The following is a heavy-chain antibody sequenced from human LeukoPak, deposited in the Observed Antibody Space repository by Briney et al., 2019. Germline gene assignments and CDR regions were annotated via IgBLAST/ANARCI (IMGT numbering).Heavy chain of an antibody. Sequence: TSETLSLTCTVSGGSISSYYWSWIRQPPGKGLEWIGYIYYSGSTNYNPSLKSRVTISVDTSKNQFSLKLSSVTAADTAVYYCASSDAYATFDYWGQGTLVTVSS. CDR1: GGSISSYY. CDR2: IYYSGST. CDR3: ASSDAYATFDY. V-gene: IGHV4-59*01. D-gene: IGHD2-21*01. J-gene: IGHJ4*02.